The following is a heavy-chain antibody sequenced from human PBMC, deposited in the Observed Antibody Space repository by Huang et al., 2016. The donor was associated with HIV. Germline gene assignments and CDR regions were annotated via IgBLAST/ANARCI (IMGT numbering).Heavy chain of an antibody. J-gene: IGHJ4*02. Sequence: QVQLVQSGAEVKKPGSSVKVSCKASGGTFSSYVISWVRQAPRQGLESMRGITPIFEKTHYAQKFQCRVTIIAEEATRTAYMEMSSLRAEDTATYYCATGPRGSGSFNWGQGTLVIVSS. CDR2: ITPIFEKT. D-gene: IGHD1-26*01. V-gene: IGHV1-69*01. CDR3: ATGPRGSGSFN. CDR1: GGTFSSYV.